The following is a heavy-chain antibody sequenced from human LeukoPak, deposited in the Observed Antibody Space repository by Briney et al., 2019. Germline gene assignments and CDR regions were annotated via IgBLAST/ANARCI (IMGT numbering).Heavy chain of an antibody. V-gene: IGHV4-34*01. D-gene: IGHD3-10*01. CDR3: ARADRVYYYGSGSSPHYFDY. J-gene: IGHJ4*02. Sequence: SETLSLTCAVYGGSFSGYYWSWIRQPPGKGLEWIGEINHSGSTNYNPSLKSRVTISVDTSKNQFSLKLSSVTAADTAVYYCARADRVYYYGSGSSPHYFDYWGQGTLVTVSS. CDR2: INHSGST. CDR1: GGSFSGYY.